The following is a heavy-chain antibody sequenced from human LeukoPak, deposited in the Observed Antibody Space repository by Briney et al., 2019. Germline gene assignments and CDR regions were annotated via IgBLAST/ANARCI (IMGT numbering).Heavy chain of an antibody. CDR3: ARQGPLTTAVTTRTNPFDY. J-gene: IGHJ4*02. D-gene: IGHD4-11*01. CDR1: AGSISSSY. V-gene: IGHV4-59*08. CDR2: IYYSGST. Sequence: SETLSLTCTVSAGSISSSYWSWIRQPPGKGLEWIGYIYYSGSTNYNPSLKSRVTISVDTSKNQFSLKLNSVSAADTAVYYCARQGPLTTAVTTRTNPFDYWGQGTLVTVSS.